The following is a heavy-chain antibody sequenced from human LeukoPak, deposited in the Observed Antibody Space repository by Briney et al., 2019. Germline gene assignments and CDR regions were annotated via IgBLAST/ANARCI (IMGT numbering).Heavy chain of an antibody. D-gene: IGHD3-10*02. CDR2: ISSSSSYI. Sequence: GGSLRLSCAASGFTSSSYSMNWVRQAPEHGLEWVSSISSSSSYIYYADSVKGRFTISRDNAKNSLCLQMNRRRAADTAVSYCAELGITMIGGLWGKGTTVTISS. J-gene: IGHJ6*01. V-gene: IGHV3-21*01. CDR1: GFTSSSYS. CDR3: AELGITMIGGL.